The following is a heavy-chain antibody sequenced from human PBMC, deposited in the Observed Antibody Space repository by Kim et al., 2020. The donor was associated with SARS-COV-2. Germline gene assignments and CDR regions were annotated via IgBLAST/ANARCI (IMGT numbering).Heavy chain of an antibody. D-gene: IGHD4-4*01. J-gene: IGHJ4*02. Sequence: ADSVKGRFTISRDNAKNSLYLQMNSLRAEDTAVYYCARDRAMTTVTSWGYWGQGTLVTVSS. V-gene: IGHV3-11*05. CDR3: ARDRAMTTVTSWGY.